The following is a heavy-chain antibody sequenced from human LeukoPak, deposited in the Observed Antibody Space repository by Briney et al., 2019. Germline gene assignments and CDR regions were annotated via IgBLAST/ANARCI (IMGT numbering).Heavy chain of an antibody. V-gene: IGHV3-11*04. CDR2: ISSSGSTI. CDR1: GFTFSDYY. D-gene: IGHD3-3*01. J-gene: IGHJ4*02. Sequence: PGGSLRLSCAASGFTFSDYYMSWIRQAPGKGLEWVSYISSSGSTIYYADSVKGRFTISRDNAKNSLYLQMSSLRAEDTAVYYCTREDLQWLLYPDWGQGTLVTVSS. CDR3: TREDLQWLLYPD.